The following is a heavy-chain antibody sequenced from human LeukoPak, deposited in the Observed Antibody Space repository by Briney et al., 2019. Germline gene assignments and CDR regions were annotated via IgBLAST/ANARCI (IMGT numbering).Heavy chain of an antibody. CDR3: ARVLETDCSGGSCYSGLDY. V-gene: IGHV3-21*01. J-gene: IGHJ4*02. Sequence: PGGSLRLSCAASGFTFSRYNMNWVHQAPGKGLEWVSSISRTGNYIYYADSVKGRFTISRDNAQNSLFLQMNSLRVEDTAVYYCARVLETDCSGGSCYSGLDYWGQGTLVTVSS. D-gene: IGHD2-15*01. CDR2: ISRTGNYI. CDR1: GFTFSRYN.